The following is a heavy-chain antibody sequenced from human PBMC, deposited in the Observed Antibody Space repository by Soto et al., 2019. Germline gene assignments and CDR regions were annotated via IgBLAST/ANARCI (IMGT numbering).Heavy chain of an antibody. D-gene: IGHD2-2*01. Sequence: GGSLRLSCAASRFIFSSYWMHWVRQAPGKGLVWVSRINSDGSNTGYADSVKGRFTISRDNAKNTLYLQMNSLRAADTAVYYCARLGGYCSTTSCYEYGMDVWGQGTTVTVSS. CDR2: INSDGSNT. CDR3: ARLGGYCSTTSCYEYGMDV. V-gene: IGHV3-74*01. J-gene: IGHJ6*02. CDR1: RFIFSSYW.